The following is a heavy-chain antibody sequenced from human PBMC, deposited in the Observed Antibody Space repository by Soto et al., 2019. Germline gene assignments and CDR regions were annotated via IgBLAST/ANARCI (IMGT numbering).Heavy chain of an antibody. D-gene: IGHD2-2*01. CDR2: IYDDGTT. Sequence: SLTCSVSGGSISSYFRNWLRQPPGKGLEWIGYIYDDGTTDYSPSLKSRVTILLDMSKNQFSLKLSSVTAADTAVYYCVSSRSAIYGDALDVWGQGTMVTVSS. V-gene: IGHV4-59*03. CDR1: GGSISSYF. J-gene: IGHJ3*01. CDR3: VSSRSAIYGDALDV.